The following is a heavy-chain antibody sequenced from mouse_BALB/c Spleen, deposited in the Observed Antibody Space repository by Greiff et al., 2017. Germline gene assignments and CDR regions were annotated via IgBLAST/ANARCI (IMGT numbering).Heavy chain of an antibody. CDR2: ISSGGST. Sequence: DVMLVESGGGLVKPGGSLKLSCAASGFTFSSYAMSWVRQTPEKRLEWVASISSGGSTYYPDSVKGRFTISRDNARNILYLQMSSLRSEDTAMYYCARESLLRLSYAMDYWGQGTSVTVSS. CDR3: ARESLLRLSYAMDY. V-gene: IGHV5-6-5*01. J-gene: IGHJ4*01. D-gene: IGHD1-2*01. CDR1: GFTFSSYA.